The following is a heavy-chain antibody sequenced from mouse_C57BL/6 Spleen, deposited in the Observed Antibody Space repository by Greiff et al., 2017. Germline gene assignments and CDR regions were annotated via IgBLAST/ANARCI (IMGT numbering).Heavy chain of an antibody. J-gene: IGHJ2*01. CDR3: ARITTVVHYFDY. Sequence: EVQLVESGPGLVKPSQSLSLTCSVTGYSITSGYYWNWIRQFPGNKLEWMGYISYDGSNNYNPSLKNRISITRDTSKNQFFLKLNSVTTEDTATYYCARITTVVHYFDYWGQGTTLTVSS. CDR2: ISYDGSN. V-gene: IGHV3-6*01. CDR1: GYSITSGYY. D-gene: IGHD1-1*01.